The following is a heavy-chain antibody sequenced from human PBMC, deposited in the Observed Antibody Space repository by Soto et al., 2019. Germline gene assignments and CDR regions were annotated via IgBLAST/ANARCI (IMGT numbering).Heavy chain of an antibody. Sequence: QLLQSGGGLVQPGGSLTLSCAASGFTFGTTDMSWVRQAPGEGLEWVSTIDGSGGITYYADSVKGRVTISRDNSRNTVYLQMNSLRGDDTALYYCVKNSGWFNTWGQGARVTVSS. CDR1: GFTFGTTD. CDR2: IDGSGGIT. D-gene: IGHD3-10*01. J-gene: IGHJ5*02. V-gene: IGHV3-23*01. CDR3: VKNSGWFNT.